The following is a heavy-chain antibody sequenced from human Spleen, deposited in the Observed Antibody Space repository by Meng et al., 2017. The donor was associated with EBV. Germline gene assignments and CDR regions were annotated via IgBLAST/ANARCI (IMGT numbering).Heavy chain of an antibody. J-gene: IGHJ4*02. V-gene: IGHV4-4*02. D-gene: IGHD3-22*01. CDR2: IYHSGNT. CDR3: ARGSGGYYLY. Sequence: QVQLPGPGPGLVQPSGTLSLTCAVSGGSISSSHWWSWVRQSPGKGLEWIGEIYHSGNTNYKPSLKSRVTISVDKSKNQFSLNLSSVTAADTAVYFCARGSGGYYLYWGQGTLVTVSS. CDR1: GGSISSSHW.